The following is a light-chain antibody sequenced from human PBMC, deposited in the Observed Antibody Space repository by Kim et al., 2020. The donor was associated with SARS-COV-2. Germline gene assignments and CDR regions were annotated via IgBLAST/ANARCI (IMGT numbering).Light chain of an antibody. J-gene: IGKJ2*01. CDR1: QNTHLL. Sequence: SASIGDRVTLPCRASQNTHLLLAWFQQKPGKAPRVLMYKASALESGVPSRFSGSGSGTEFTLTIDSMQPDDFATYYCQQYDVHPETFGQGTKLEI. V-gene: IGKV1-5*03. CDR3: QQYDVHPET. CDR2: KAS.